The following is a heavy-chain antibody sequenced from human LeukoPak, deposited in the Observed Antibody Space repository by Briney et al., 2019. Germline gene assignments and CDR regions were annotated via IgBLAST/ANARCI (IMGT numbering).Heavy chain of an antibody. CDR3: VRDPDILSGVPFDI. CDR1: GFTFSSYA. V-gene: IGHV3-23*01. CDR2: ISGSGGST. J-gene: IGHJ3*02. D-gene: IGHD3-9*01. Sequence: PGGSLRLSCAASGFTFSSYAMSWVRQAPGKGLEWVSAISGSGGSTYYADSVKGRFTVARDNAKNSLYLQMNSLRADDTAVYYCVRDPDILSGVPFDIWGQGTMVTVSS.